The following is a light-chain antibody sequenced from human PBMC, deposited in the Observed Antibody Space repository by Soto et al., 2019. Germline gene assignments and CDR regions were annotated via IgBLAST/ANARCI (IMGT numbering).Light chain of an antibody. CDR1: SSDVGGYNL. V-gene: IGLV2-23*01. CDR3: CSYAGSYTYVL. Sequence: QSALTQPASVSGSPGQSITISFTGTSSDVGGYNLVSWYQQYPGKAPKLLIYEGDKRPSGVSNRFSGSKSGNTASLTISGLQAEDEAHYHCCSYAGSYTYVLFGGGTKVTVL. CDR2: EGD. J-gene: IGLJ2*01.